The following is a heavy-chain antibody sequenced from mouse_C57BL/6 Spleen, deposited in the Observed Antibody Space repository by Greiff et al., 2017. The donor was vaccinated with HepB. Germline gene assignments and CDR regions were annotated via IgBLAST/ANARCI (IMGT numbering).Heavy chain of an antibody. CDR2: IYPGDGDT. D-gene: IGHD1-1*01. CDR3: ANYYGSSSY. V-gene: IGHV1-82*01. Sequence: QVQLQQSGPELVKPGASVKISCKASGYAFSSSWMNWVKQRPGKGLEWIGRIYPGDGDTNYNGKFKGKATLTADKSSSTAYMQLSSLTSEDSAVYFCANYYGSSSYWVRGTLVTVSA. CDR1: GYAFSSSW. J-gene: IGHJ3*01.